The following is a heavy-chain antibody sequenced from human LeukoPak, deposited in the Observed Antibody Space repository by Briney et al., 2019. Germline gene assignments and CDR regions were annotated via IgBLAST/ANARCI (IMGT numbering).Heavy chain of an antibody. D-gene: IGHD7-27*01. CDR2: MNPNSGNT. V-gene: IGHV1-8*02. CDR3: ASINWVDAFDI. J-gene: IGHJ3*02. CDR1: GYTFTSYD. Sequence: ASVKVSCKASGYTFTSYDINWVRQATGQGLEWMGWMNPNSGNTGYAQKFQGRVTMTRDTSISTAYMELSRLRSDDTAVYYCASINWVDAFDIWGQGTMVTVSS.